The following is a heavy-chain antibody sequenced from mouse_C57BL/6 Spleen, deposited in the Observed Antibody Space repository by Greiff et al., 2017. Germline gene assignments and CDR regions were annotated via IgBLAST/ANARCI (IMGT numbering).Heavy chain of an antibody. CDR1: GFTFSSYA. D-gene: IGHD2-1*01. CDR2: ISDGGSYT. Sequence: EVMLVESGGGLVKPGGSLKLSCAASGFTFSSYAMSWVRQTPEKRLEWVATISDGGSYTYYPDNVKGRFTISRDNAKNNLYLQMSHLKSEDTAMYYCAREDGNYGGFAYWGQGTLVTVSA. V-gene: IGHV5-4*01. CDR3: AREDGNYGGFAY. J-gene: IGHJ3*01.